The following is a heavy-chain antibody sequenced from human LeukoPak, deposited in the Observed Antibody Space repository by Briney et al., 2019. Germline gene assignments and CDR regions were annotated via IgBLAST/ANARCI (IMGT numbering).Heavy chain of an antibody. CDR2: IYPGDSDT. Sequence: GSFMMFCCKASGYSFTNYCIGWVRPMPRKGLEWMGIIYPGDSDTTSRPSFQGQVTMAGGKFTSTAYLQWSSLKASDPAMYYCARRGVYSSGYSDAFDIWGQGTMVTVSS. J-gene: IGHJ3*02. CDR3: ARRGVYSSGYSDAFDI. CDR1: GYSFTNYC. D-gene: IGHD3-22*01. V-gene: IGHV5-51*01.